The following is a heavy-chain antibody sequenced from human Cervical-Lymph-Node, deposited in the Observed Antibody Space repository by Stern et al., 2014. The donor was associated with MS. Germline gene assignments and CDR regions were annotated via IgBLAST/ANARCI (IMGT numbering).Heavy chain of an antibody. CDR3: ARDPYSSGWYPFDY. CDR1: GFTFSSYS. CDR2: ISSSSSYI. Sequence: EVQLEESGGGLVKPGGSLRLSCAASGFTFSSYSMNWVRQAPGKGLEWVSSISSSSSYIYYADSVKGRFTISRDNAKNSLYLQMNSLRAEDTAVYYCARDPYSSGWYPFDYWGQGTLVTVSS. V-gene: IGHV3-21*01. D-gene: IGHD6-19*01. J-gene: IGHJ4*02.